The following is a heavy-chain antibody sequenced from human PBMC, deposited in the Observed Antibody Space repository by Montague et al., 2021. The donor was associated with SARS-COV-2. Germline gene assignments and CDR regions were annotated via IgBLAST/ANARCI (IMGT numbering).Heavy chain of an antibody. V-gene: IGHV4-34*01. J-gene: IGHJ6*02. D-gene: IGHD3-10*01. CDR1: GGSLSGYY. CDR3: ASGIYPSGSYYNRYYYGLNI. CDR2: INHSANT. Sequence: ETLSLTCAVYGGSLSGYYWSWIRQPPEKGLEWIGEINHSANTKYXPSLKSPVAISIDTSKNQFSLKMTSVTAADTATYYCASGIYPSGSYYNRYYYGLNIWGPGTTVIVFS.